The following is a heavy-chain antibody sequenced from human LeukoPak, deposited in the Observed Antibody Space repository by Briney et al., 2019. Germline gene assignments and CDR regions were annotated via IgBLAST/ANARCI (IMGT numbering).Heavy chain of an antibody. CDR1: GFTFSSYV. V-gene: IGHV3-30*02. CDR2: IRYDGSNK. J-gene: IGHJ4*02. D-gene: IGHD3-10*01. Sequence: GGSLRLSCAASGFTFSSYVMHWVRQAPGKGLEWVAFIRYDGSNKYYADSVKGRFTISRDNSKNTLYLQMNSLRAEDTAMYYCAKKGYYASGSYFDYWGQGTLVTVSS. CDR3: AKKGYYASGSYFDY.